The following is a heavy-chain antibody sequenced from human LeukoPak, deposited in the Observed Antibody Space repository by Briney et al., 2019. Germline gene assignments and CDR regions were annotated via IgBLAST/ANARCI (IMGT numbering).Heavy chain of an antibody. Sequence: SEILSLTCAVYGGSFSGYYWSWIRQPPGKGLEWIWEINHSGSTNYNPSLKSRVTISVDTSKNQFSLKLSSVTAADTAVYYCARRTIFGMGHPFDYWGQGTLVTVSS. CDR1: GGSFSGYY. D-gene: IGHD3-3*01. V-gene: IGHV4-34*01. CDR3: ARRTIFGMGHPFDY. CDR2: INHSGST. J-gene: IGHJ4*02.